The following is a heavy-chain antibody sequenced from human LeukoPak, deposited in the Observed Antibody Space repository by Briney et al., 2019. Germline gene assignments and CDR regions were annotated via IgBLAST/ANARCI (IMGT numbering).Heavy chain of an antibody. D-gene: IGHD3-22*01. Sequence: GGSLRLSCGASGFTFSSYSMNWVRQAPGKGLEWVSSISSSSGYIYYADSVKGRFTISRDNSKNTLYLQMNSLRAEDTAVYYCAKDRLTLDYYDSMDDFDYWGQGTLVTVSS. CDR1: GFTFSSYS. CDR2: ISSSSGYI. V-gene: IGHV3-21*04. CDR3: AKDRLTLDYYDSMDDFDY. J-gene: IGHJ4*02.